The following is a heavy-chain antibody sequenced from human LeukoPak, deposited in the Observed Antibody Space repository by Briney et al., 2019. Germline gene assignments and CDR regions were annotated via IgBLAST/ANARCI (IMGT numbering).Heavy chain of an antibody. D-gene: IGHD6-13*01. CDR1: GGSFSGYY. J-gene: IGHJ6*03. CDR2: INHSGST. V-gene: IGHV4-34*01. CDR3: ARVSSSSWTYYYYYYMDV. Sequence: SETLSLTCAVYGGSFSGYYWSWIRQPPGKGLEWIGEINHSGSTNYNPSLKSRVTISVDTSKNQFSLKLSSVTAADTAVYYRARVSSSSWTYYYYYYMDVWGKGTTVTVSS.